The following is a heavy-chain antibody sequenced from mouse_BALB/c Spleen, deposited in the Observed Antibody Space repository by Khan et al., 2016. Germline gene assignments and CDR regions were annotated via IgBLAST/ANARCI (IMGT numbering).Heavy chain of an antibody. CDR2: INPDSSTI. J-gene: IGHJ2*01. D-gene: IGHD1-2*01. CDR1: GFDFSRYW. V-gene: IGHV4-1*02. Sequence: EVKLLESGGGLVQPGGSLKLSCAASGFDFSRYWMSWVRQAPGKGLEWIGEINPDSSTINYTPSLKDKFIISRDNAKTTTYLQMSKVRSEDTALYYCERLHYYGYMNYWGQGTTLTVSS. CDR3: ERLHYYGYMNY.